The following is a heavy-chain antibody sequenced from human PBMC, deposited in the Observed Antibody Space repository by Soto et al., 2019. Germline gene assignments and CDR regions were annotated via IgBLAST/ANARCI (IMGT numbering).Heavy chain of an antibody. V-gene: IGHV4-4*02. CDR1: GDSISRDKW. CDR3: ARGGDWAFDY. Sequence: QVQLQESGPGLVKPSGTLSLTCGVSGDSISRDKWWTWVRQPPGKGLEWIGEIHRSGRTNYNPSLNSRVTMSLDKSKNQFSLKLTSVTAADTAIYYCARGGDWAFDYWGQGTLVTASS. J-gene: IGHJ4*02. D-gene: IGHD2-21*02. CDR2: IHRSGRT.